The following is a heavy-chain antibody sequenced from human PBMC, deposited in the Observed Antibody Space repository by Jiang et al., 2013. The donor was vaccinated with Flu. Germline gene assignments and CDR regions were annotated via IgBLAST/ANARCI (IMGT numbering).Heavy chain of an antibody. V-gene: IGHV3-9*01. J-gene: IGHJ6*02. CDR3: AKDPAPHYYYGMDV. CDR1: GFTFDDYA. CDR2: ISWNSGSI. Sequence: VQPGRSLRLSCAASGFTFDDYAMHWVRQAPGKGLEWVSGISWNSGSIGYADSVKGRFTISRDNAKNSLYLQMNSLRAEDTALYYCAKDPAPHYYYGMDVWGQGTTVTVSS.